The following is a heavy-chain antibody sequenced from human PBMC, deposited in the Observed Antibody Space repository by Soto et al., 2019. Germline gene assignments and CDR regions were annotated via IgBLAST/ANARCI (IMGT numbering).Heavy chain of an antibody. CDR3: ASRNNPYGTYDC. V-gene: IGHV3-66*01. J-gene: IGHJ4*02. D-gene: IGHD1-1*01. CDR2: IYSDGST. CDR1: GFTVNSNF. Sequence: EVQLVESGRGLVQPGGSLRLSCAASGFTVNSNFMSWVRQAPGKGLECVSMIYSDGSTYYADSVKGRFTISRDNSKHKLFLQISSLRAEDTAVYYCASRNNPYGTYDCWGQGTWVTVSP.